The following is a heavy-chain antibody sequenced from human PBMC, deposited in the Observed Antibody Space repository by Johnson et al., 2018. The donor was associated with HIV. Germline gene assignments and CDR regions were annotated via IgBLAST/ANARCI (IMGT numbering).Heavy chain of an antibody. V-gene: IGHV3-20*04. J-gene: IGHJ3*02. Sequence: VQLVESGGGEVRPGGSLRLACVASGFIFDDYGLTWVRQAPGKGLEWVSGISWSGGSTAYADSMKGRFTISRDNDKNSLFLQMNSLRAEDTAVYYCAKVRRGSSWYIAFDIWGQGTMVTVSS. CDR1: GFIFDDYG. D-gene: IGHD6-13*01. CDR2: ISWSGGST. CDR3: AKVRRGSSWYIAFDI.